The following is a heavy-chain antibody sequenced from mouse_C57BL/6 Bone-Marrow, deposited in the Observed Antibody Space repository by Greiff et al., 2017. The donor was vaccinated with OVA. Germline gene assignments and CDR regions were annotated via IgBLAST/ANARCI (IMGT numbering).Heavy chain of an antibody. D-gene: IGHD1-1*01. CDR1: EYEFPSHD. J-gene: IGHJ4*01. CDR2: INSDGGST. Sequence: EVQVVESGGGLVQPGESLKLSCESNEYEFPSHDMSWVRKTPEKRLELVAAINSDGGSTYYPDTMERRFIISRDNTKKTLYLQMSSLRSEDTALYYCAIYYYGSSYPPYAMDYWGQGTSVTVSS. V-gene: IGHV5-2*01. CDR3: AIYYYGSSYPPYAMDY.